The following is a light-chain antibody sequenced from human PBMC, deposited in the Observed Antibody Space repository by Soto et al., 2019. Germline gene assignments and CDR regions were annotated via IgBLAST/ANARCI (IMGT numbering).Light chain of an antibody. Sequence: DIQMTQSPSTLSAFVGDRVIITCRASQSVGKWLAWYQQKPGKAPKILIYKASSLEIGVPSRFSGSGSGTEFTLTISSLQPDDFATYYCQQYVIYPLTFGGGTKVDIK. CDR1: QSVGKW. V-gene: IGKV1-5*03. CDR2: KAS. CDR3: QQYVIYPLT. J-gene: IGKJ4*01.